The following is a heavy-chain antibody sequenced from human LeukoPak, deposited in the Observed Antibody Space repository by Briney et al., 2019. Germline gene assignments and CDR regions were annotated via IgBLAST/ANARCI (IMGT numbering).Heavy chain of an antibody. J-gene: IGHJ4*02. CDR1: GFTVINNH. CDR3: ARDYGGIVHFIF. V-gene: IGHV3-66*01. D-gene: IGHD2-8*01. CDR2: IYSGGST. Sequence: GGSLRLSCAAPGFTVINNHMSCGPQAPGKGLEWVSIIYSGGSTYYAESVKGRFTISRDNSKNTVYLQMKSLRAEDTAVYYCARDYGGIVHFIFWRQGTLVTVSS.